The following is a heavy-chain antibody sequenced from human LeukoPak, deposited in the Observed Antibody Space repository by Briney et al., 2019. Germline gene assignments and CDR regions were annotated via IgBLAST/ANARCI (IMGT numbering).Heavy chain of an antibody. Sequence: ASVKVSCKAAGYTFTGYYMHWVRQAPGQGLEWMGWINPNSGGTNYAQKFQGRVTMTRDTSISTAYMERSRLRSDDTAVYYCARDRDYGDLDYWGQGTLVTVSS. CDR2: INPNSGGT. CDR1: GYTFTGYY. CDR3: ARDRDYGDLDY. D-gene: IGHD4-17*01. V-gene: IGHV1-2*02. J-gene: IGHJ4*02.